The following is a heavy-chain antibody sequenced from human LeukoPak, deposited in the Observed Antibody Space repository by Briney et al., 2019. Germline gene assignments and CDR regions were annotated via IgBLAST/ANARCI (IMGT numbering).Heavy chain of an antibody. CDR3: ARASGAVTFGGVIVIDY. CDR1: GDSVPSNSAA. D-gene: IGHD3-16*02. CDR2: TYYRSKWYN. V-gene: IGHV6-1*01. J-gene: IGHJ4*02. Sequence: SQTLSLTCAISGDSVPSNSAAWNWIRQSPSRGLEWLGRTYYRSKWYNDYAVSVKSRITINPDTSKNQFSLQLNSVTPEDTAVYYCARASGAVTFGGVIVIDYWGQGTLVTVSS.